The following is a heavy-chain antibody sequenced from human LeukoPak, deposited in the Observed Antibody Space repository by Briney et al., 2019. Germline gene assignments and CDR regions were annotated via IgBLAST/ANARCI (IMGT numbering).Heavy chain of an antibody. Sequence: GASVKVSCKASGGTFSSYAISWVRQAPGQGLEWMGGIIPIFGTANYAQKFQGRVTITADESTSTAYMELSSLRSEDTAVYYCAREFRAAAGSYNWFDPWGQGTLVTVSS. CDR3: AREFRAAAGSYNWFDP. J-gene: IGHJ5*02. CDR2: IIPIFGTA. CDR1: GGTFSSYA. V-gene: IGHV1-69*13. D-gene: IGHD6-13*01.